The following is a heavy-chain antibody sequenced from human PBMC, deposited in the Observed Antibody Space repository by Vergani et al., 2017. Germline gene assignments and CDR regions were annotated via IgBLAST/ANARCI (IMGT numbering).Heavy chain of an antibody. CDR3: TLNHYYDSSGYYH. V-gene: IGHV4-30-2*01. D-gene: IGHD3-22*01. CDR2: IYHSGST. Sequence: QLQLQESGSGLVKPSQTLSLTCAVSGGSISSGGYSWSWIRQPPGKGLEWIGYIYHSGSTYYSPSFQGHVTISADKSISTAYLQWSSLKASDTAMYYCTLNHYYDSSGYYHWGQGTLVTVSS. J-gene: IGHJ5*02. CDR1: GGSISSGGYS.